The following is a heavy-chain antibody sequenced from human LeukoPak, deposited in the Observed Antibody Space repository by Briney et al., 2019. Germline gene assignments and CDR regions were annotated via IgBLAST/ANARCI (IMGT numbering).Heavy chain of an antibody. CDR2: ISYDGSNK. Sequence: PGGSLRLSCAASGFTFSSYGIHWVRQAPGKGLEWVAVISYDGSNKYYADSVKGRFTISRDNSKNTLYLHMNSLRAEDTAVYYCARGGYSNANKFYYYGMDVWGQGTTVTV. J-gene: IGHJ6*02. CDR1: GFTFSSYG. CDR3: ARGGYSNANKFYYYGMDV. V-gene: IGHV3-30*03. D-gene: IGHD4-11*01.